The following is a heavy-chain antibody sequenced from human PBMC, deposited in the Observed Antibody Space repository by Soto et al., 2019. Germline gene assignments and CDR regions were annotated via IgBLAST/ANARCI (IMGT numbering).Heavy chain of an antibody. CDR3: GRLAMIRGVISDF. CDR1: GFTFSSYW. CDR2: IDSDGTST. V-gene: IGHV3-74*01. D-gene: IGHD3-10*01. J-gene: IGHJ4*02. Sequence: EVQLVESGGGLVQPGGSLRLSCAASGFTFSSYWMHWVRQAPGKGLVWVSRIDSDGTSTNYADSVKGRFTISRDNAKNTLYLQITSLRDEDTAVYYCGRLAMIRGVISDFWGQGTLVTVSS.